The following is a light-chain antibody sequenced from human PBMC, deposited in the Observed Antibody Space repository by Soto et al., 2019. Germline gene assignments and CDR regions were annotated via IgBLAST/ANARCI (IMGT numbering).Light chain of an antibody. CDR3: QQAYSLPFT. J-gene: IGKJ5*01. CDR1: QAIINY. CDR2: TTS. Sequence: DIQMTQSPSSVSASVGDRVTITCRASQAIINYLAWYQQKPGKAPKLLISTTSSLQSGVPSRFSGSTSGTHFTLTISSLQAEDFATYYCQQAYSLPFTFGQGTRLEIK. V-gene: IGKV1-12*01.